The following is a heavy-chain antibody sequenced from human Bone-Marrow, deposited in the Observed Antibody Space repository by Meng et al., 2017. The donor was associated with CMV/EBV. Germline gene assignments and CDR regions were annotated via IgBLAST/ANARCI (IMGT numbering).Heavy chain of an antibody. CDR3: AHRITYYRGAFDF. CDR1: GVSLSTTGVG. D-gene: IGHD3-3*01. J-gene: IGHJ4*02. Sequence: ITSNALGPTLVKPTQTLTLTSTFSGVSLSTTGVGVAWIRKPPGKALEWLALNYWDDDKRYSPSLKNRLNITKDTSKNQVILTMTNMDPVDTGTYYCAHRITYYRGAFDFWGQGTLVTVSS. CDR2: NYWDDDK. V-gene: IGHV2-5*02.